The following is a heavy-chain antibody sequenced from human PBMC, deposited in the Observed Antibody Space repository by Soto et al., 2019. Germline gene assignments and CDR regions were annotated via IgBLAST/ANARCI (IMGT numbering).Heavy chain of an antibody. CDR3: ARAKGYYDSSGYYDY. D-gene: IGHD3-22*01. V-gene: IGHV1-69*13. CDR2: IIPIFGTA. J-gene: IGHJ4*02. Sequence: SVKVSCKASGGTFSSYAISWVRQAPGQGLEWMGGIIPIFGTANYAQKFQGRVTITADESTSTAYMELSSLRSEDTAVYYCARAKGYYDSSGYYDYWGQGTLVTVSS. CDR1: GGTFSSYA.